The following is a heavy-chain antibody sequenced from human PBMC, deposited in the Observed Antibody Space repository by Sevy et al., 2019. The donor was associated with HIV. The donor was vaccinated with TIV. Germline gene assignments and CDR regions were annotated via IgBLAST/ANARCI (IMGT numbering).Heavy chain of an antibody. D-gene: IGHD3-22*01. CDR2: IYAGGST. CDR3: TNHASDFDSSGYLERDAFDI. V-gene: IGHV3-53*01. Sequence: GGSLRLSCAASGFKVSDNYMSWVRQAPGKGLEWVSVIYAGGSTYYADSVKGGFTISRDNSKNTLYLQMNSLRAVDTAVYYCTNHASDFDSSGYLERDAFDIWGQGTMVTVSS. CDR1: GFKVSDNY. J-gene: IGHJ3*02.